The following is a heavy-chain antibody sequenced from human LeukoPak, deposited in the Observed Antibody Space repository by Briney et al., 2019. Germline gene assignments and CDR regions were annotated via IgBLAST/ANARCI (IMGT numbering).Heavy chain of an antibody. D-gene: IGHD6-13*01. Sequence: PGGSLRLSCAASGFTFSSYAMHWVRQAPGKGLEYVSAISSNGGSTYYANSVKGRFTISRDNSKNTLYLQMGSLRAEDMAVYYCARERRSSSSSEYFDYWGQGTLVTVSS. CDR3: ARERRSSSSSEYFDY. J-gene: IGHJ4*02. V-gene: IGHV3-64*01. CDR2: ISSNGGST. CDR1: GFTFSSYA.